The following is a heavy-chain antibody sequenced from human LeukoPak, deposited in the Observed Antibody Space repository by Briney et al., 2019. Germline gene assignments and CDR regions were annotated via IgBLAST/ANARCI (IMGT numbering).Heavy chain of an antibody. D-gene: IGHD4-17*01. CDR3: AREVHDYGDYLFDY. CDR2: ISSSSSTI. Sequence: PGGSLRLSCAASGFTFSSYSMNWVRQAPGKGLEWVSYISSSSSTIYYADSVKGRFTISRDNAKNSLYLQMNSLRAEDTAVYYCAREVHDYGDYLFDYWGQGTLVTVSS. V-gene: IGHV3-48*01. J-gene: IGHJ4*02. CDR1: GFTFSSYS.